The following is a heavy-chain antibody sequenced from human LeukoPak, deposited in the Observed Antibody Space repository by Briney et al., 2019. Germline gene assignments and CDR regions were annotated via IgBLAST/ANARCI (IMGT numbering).Heavy chain of an antibody. Sequence: GGSLRLSCAASGFTFSSYAMSWVRQAPEKGLEWVSAISGSGGSTYYADSVKGRFTISRDNSKNTLYMQMNSLRAEDTAVYYCAKVPSYSSGWSNWFDPWGQGTLVTVSS. CDR2: ISGSGGST. J-gene: IGHJ5*02. V-gene: IGHV3-23*01. CDR1: GFTFSSYA. CDR3: AKVPSYSSGWSNWFDP. D-gene: IGHD6-19*01.